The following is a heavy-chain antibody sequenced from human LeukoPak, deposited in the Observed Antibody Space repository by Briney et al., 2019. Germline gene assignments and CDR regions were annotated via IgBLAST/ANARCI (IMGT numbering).Heavy chain of an antibody. CDR2: IRYDGSNK. CDR3: ASPYCSSTSCYGNYFDY. Sequence: GGSLRLSCAASGFTFSSYGMHWVRQAPGKGLEWVAFIRYDGSNKYYADSVKGRFTISRDNSKNTLYLQMNSLRAEDTAVYYCASPYCSSTSCYGNYFDYWGRGTLVTVSS. J-gene: IGHJ4*02. V-gene: IGHV3-30*02. CDR1: GFTFSSYG. D-gene: IGHD2-2*01.